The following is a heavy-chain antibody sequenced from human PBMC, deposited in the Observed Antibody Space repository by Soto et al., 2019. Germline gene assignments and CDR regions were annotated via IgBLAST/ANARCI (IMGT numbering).Heavy chain of an antibody. CDR3: AKANLRALRFVQCSVFIRGLLPYLDY. J-gene: IGHJ4*02. V-gene: IGHV3-23*01. D-gene: IGHD3-3*01. CDR2: ISGSGGST. Sequence: EVQLLESGGGLVQPGGSLRLSCAASGFTFSSYAMSWVRQAPGKGLEWVSAISGSGGSTYYADSVKGRFTISRDNSKNTLYLQMNSLRAEDTAVYYCAKANLRALRFVQCSVFIRGLLPYLDYWGQGTLVTVSS. CDR1: GFTFSSYA.